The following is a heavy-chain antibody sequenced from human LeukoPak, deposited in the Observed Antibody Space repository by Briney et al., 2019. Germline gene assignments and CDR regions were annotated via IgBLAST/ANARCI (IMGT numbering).Heavy chain of an antibody. J-gene: IGHJ4*02. Sequence: GGSLRLSCAASGFTFSSYAMHWVRQAPGKGLEWVSTISGSGGSTYYADSVKGRFTISRDNSKNTLYLQMNSLRAEETAVYFCAKMRNYYFDYWGQGTLVTVSS. V-gene: IGHV3-23*01. D-gene: IGHD1-7*01. CDR2: ISGSGGST. CDR3: AKMRNYYFDY. CDR1: GFTFSSYA.